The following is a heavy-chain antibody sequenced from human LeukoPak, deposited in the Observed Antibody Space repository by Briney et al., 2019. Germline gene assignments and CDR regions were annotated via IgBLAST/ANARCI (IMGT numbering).Heavy chain of an antibody. CDR3: ARGKEVITMLRGLKPGYYFDY. J-gene: IGHJ4*02. Sequence: PQTLSLTCTVSGGSITSYYWSWIRQPPGKGLEWIGYIYYRGSTKYKASLKRGVTISVDTSKNQSSLKLSSVTAADTAVYYCARGKEVITMLRGLKPGYYFDYWGQGTLVTVSS. CDR1: GGSITSYY. V-gene: IGHV4-59*01. CDR2: IYYRGST. D-gene: IGHD3-10*01.